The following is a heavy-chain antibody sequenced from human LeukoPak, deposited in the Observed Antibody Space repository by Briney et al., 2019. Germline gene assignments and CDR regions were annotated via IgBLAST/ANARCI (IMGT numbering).Heavy chain of an antibody. CDR3: ARSTIAAWFGVGWFDP. CDR2: INTNTGNP. Sequence: ASVKVSCKASGYTFSNYAITWVRQAPGQGLEWMGWINTNTGNPTYAQGFTGRFVFSLDTSVSTAYLQISSLKAEDTAVYYCARSTIAAWFGVGWFDPWGQGTLVTVSA. V-gene: IGHV7-4-1*02. CDR1: GYTFSNYA. D-gene: IGHD3-10*01. J-gene: IGHJ5*02.